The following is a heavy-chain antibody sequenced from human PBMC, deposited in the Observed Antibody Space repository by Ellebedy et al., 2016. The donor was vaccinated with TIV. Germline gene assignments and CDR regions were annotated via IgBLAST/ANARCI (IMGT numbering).Heavy chain of an antibody. J-gene: IGHJ4*02. V-gene: IGHV1-3*01. CDR1: GYTFTTYA. CDR2: INAGNGHT. CDR3: ARGRGYRGPRDYFDN. Sequence: ASVKVSCKASGYTFTTYAINWVRQAPGQGLEWMGWINAGNGHTRHSEMFQGRVTITRDTSANTAYMELRSLRPEDTAVYYCARGRGYRGPRDYFDNWGQGTLVTVSS. D-gene: IGHD5-12*01.